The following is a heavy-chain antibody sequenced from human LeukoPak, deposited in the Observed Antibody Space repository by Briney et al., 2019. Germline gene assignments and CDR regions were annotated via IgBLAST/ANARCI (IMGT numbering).Heavy chain of an antibody. V-gene: IGHV1-2*02. J-gene: IGHJ4*02. CDR1: GYTFTGYY. CDR3: ARDLQSSSGYYYVVGY. D-gene: IGHD3-22*01. Sequence: ASVKVSCKASGYTFTGYYMHWVRQTPGQGLEWMGWINPNSGGTNYAQKFQGRVTMTRDTSISTAYMELSRLRSDDTAVYYCARDLQSSSGYYYVVGYWGQGTLVTVSS. CDR2: INPNSGGT.